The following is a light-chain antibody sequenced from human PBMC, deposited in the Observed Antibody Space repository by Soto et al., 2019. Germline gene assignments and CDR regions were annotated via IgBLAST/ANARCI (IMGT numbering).Light chain of an antibody. CDR3: CSYAGSYTEV. J-gene: IGLJ1*01. CDR1: SSDVGGYNY. V-gene: IGLV2-11*01. Sequence: QSVLTQPRSVSGSPGQSVTISCTVTSSDVGGYNYVSWYQQHPGKAPKLMIYDVSKRPSGVPDRFSGSKSGNTASLTISGLQAEDEADYYCCSYAGSYTEVFGTGTKVTVL. CDR2: DVS.